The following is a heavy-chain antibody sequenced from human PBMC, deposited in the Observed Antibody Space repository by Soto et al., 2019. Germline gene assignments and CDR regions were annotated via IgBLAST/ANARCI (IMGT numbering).Heavy chain of an antibody. CDR1: GGTFSSYA. J-gene: IGHJ4*02. CDR3: ARQTPMTQSYYFDY. D-gene: IGHD3-22*01. CDR2: IIPIFGTA. Sequence: GASVKVSCKASGGTFSSYAISWVRQAPGQGLEWMGGIIPIFGTANYAQKFQGRVTITADESTSTAYMELSSLRSEDTAVYYCARQTPMTQSYYFDYWGQGTLVTVSS. V-gene: IGHV1-69*13.